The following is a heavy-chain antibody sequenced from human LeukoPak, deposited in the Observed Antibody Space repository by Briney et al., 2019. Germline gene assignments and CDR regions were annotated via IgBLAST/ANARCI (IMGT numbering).Heavy chain of an antibody. CDR2: IYYSGST. CDR3: ARDMIAIAAAVEGYNWFDP. D-gene: IGHD6-13*01. Sequence: SETLSLTCTVSGGSISSSSYYWGWIRQPPGKGLEWIGSIYYSGSTYYNPSLKSRVTISVDTSKNQFSLKLSSVTAADTAVYYCARDMIAIAAAVEGYNWFDPWGQGTLVTVSS. J-gene: IGHJ5*02. V-gene: IGHV4-39*07. CDR1: GGSISSSSYY.